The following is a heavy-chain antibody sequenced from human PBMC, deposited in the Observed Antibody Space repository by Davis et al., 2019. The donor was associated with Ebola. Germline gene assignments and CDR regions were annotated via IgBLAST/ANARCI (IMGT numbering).Heavy chain of an antibody. V-gene: IGHV3-33*08. J-gene: IGHJ6*02. CDR2: IWYDGSNK. Sequence: LSLTCAVYGGSFSGYYWSWVRQAPGKGLEWVAVIWYDGSNKYYADSVKGRFTISRDNSKNTLYLQMNSLRAEDTAVYYCARAPYMTTVYYYGMDVWGQGTTVTVSS. CDR1: GGSFSGYY. CDR3: ARAPYMTTVYYYGMDV. D-gene: IGHD4-11*01.